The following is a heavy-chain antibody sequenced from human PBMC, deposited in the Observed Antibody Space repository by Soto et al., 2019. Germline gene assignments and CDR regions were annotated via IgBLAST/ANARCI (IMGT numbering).Heavy chain of an antibody. CDR1: GGSVSSGDHY. D-gene: IGHD3-22*01. CDR3: ATESSGSSPLHFDF. Sequence: QVLLEESGPGLVKPSQTLSLNCTVSGGSVSSGDHYWSWIRQPPGKGLEWIGYVYYSGSTYYNPSLGSRVTISIDTSKNQFSLKLISVTASDAAVYFCATESSGSSPLHFDFWGQGALVSVSS. V-gene: IGHV4-30-4*01. CDR2: VYYSGST. J-gene: IGHJ4*02.